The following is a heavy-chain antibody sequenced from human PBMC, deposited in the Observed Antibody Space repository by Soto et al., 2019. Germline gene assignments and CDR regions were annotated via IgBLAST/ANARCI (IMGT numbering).Heavy chain of an antibody. J-gene: IGHJ6*02. D-gene: IGHD6-19*01. Sequence: GGSLRLSCAASGLTFNIYAMNWVRQAPGKGQEWVSAISGPGGSTYYADSVKGRFIISRDNSRNTLFLQMSSLRAEDTAVYFCAKAVVAGLDYYYGMDVWGQGTTVTVSS. CDR2: ISGPGGST. V-gene: IGHV3-23*01. CDR1: GLTFNIYA. CDR3: AKAVVAGLDYYYGMDV.